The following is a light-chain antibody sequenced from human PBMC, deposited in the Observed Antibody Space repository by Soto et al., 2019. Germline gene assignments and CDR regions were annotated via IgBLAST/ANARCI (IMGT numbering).Light chain of an antibody. CDR2: GAS. CDR3: HQYGNSPQT. J-gene: IGKJ1*01. Sequence: EIVMTQSPATLSVSPGERATLSCRASQTIDNTLAWYQRKPGQAPRLLIYGASSRATGIPDRFSGSGSGTVFTLTINILEPDDFAVYYCHQYGNSPQTFGQGTKVDIK. V-gene: IGKV3D-15*03. CDR1: QTIDNT.